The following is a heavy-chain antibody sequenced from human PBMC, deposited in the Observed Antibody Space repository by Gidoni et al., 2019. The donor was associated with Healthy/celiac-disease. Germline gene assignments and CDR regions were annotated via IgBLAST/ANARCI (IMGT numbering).Heavy chain of an antibody. CDR3: ARKGAMERDGYNWGLDY. D-gene: IGHD5-12*01. CDR2: TSAYNGNT. J-gene: IGHJ4*02. V-gene: IGHV1-18*01. CDR1: GYTFTSYG. Sequence: QVQLVQSGAEVKKPGASVKVSCKASGYTFTSYGISWVRQSPGQGLEWMGWTSAYNGNTNYAQKLQGRVTMTTDTSTSTAYMELRSLRSDDTAVYYCARKGAMERDGYNWGLDYWGQGTLVTVSS.